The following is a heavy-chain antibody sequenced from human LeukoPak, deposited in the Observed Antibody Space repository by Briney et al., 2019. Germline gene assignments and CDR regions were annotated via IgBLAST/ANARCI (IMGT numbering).Heavy chain of an antibody. Sequence: GASVTVSCKASGYTFTNYDINWVRQATGQGLEWMGWMNPNSGNTGYAQKFQGRVTMTRNTSISTAYMELSSLRSEDTAVYYGARAFEYSSSSDYYYYYMDVWGKGTTVTVSS. J-gene: IGHJ6*03. V-gene: IGHV1-8*01. D-gene: IGHD6-6*01. CDR1: GYTFTNYD. CDR2: MNPNSGNT. CDR3: ARAFEYSSSSDYYYYYMDV.